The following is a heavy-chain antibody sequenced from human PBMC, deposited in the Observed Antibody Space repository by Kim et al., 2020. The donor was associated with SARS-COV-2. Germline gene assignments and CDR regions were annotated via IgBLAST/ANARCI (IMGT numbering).Heavy chain of an antibody. V-gene: IGHV4-31*03. J-gene: IGHJ5*02. CDR1: GGSISSGGYY. Sequence: SETLSLTCTVSGGSISSGGYYWSWIRQHPGKGLEWIGYIYYSGSTYYNPSLKSRVTISVDTSKNQFSLKLSSVTAADTAVYYCARVRLKEGRGVIVWFDPWGQGTLVTVSS. CDR2: IYYSGST. CDR3: ARVRLKEGRGVIVWFDP. D-gene: IGHD3-10*01.